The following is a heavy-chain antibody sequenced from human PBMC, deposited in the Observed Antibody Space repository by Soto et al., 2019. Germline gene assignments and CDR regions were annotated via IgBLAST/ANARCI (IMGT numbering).Heavy chain of an antibody. CDR2: TRNKANSYTT. V-gene: IGHV3-72*01. Sequence: EVQLVESGGGLVQPGGSLRLSCAASGFTFSDHYMDWVRQAPGKGLEWVGRTRNKANSYTTEYATSVKGRFTISRDDSNNSLYLQMNSLKTEDTAVYYCARFGSNSYFDYWGQGTLVTVSS. CDR1: GFTFSDHY. J-gene: IGHJ4*02. D-gene: IGHD1-7*01. CDR3: ARFGSNSYFDY.